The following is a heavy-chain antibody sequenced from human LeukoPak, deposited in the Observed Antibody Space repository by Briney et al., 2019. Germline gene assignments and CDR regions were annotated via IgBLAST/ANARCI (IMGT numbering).Heavy chain of an antibody. J-gene: IGHJ4*02. CDR3: AKDRSYGVSYFDY. V-gene: IGHV3-15*01. CDR2: IKSEADDGTT. CDR1: GFIFSKAW. D-gene: IGHD3-10*01. Sequence: PGGSLRLSCEGSGFIFSKAWMSWVRQAPGKGLEWVGRIKSEADDGTTDYAAPVKDRFTISRDNSKNTLYLQMNSLRAEDTAVYYCAKDRSYGVSYFDYWGQGTLVTVSS.